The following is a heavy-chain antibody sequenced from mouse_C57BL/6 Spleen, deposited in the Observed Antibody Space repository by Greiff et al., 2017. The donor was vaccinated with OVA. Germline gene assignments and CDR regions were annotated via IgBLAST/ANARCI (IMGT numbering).Heavy chain of an antibody. CDR2: IDTYDSET. CDR1: GYTFTSYW. J-gene: IGHJ4*01. CDR3: SRSDGAIDF. Sequence: VQLQQPGAGLVRPGSSVKLSCKASGYTFTSYWMHWVKKRPIQGLEWIGNIDTYDSETPYNQKLKDKATLTVDKYSSTAYMQLSILTSDDSAVYYYSRSDGAIDFWGPGTSVTVSS. V-gene: IGHV1-52*01.